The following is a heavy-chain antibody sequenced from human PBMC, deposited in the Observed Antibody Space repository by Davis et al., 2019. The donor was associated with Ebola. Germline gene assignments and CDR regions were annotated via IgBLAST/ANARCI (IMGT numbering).Heavy chain of an antibody. J-gene: IGHJ6*02. D-gene: IGHD3-3*01. CDR1: GYTFTSYY. Sequence: AASVKVSCKASGYTFTSYYMHWVRQAPGPGLEWMGIINPSGGSTSYAPKFQGRVTMTRDTSTSTVYMELSSLRSEDTAVYYCARGTNYDFWERPLYGMDVWGRGTTVTVSS. V-gene: IGHV1-46*01. CDR3: ARGTNYDFWERPLYGMDV. CDR2: INPSGGST.